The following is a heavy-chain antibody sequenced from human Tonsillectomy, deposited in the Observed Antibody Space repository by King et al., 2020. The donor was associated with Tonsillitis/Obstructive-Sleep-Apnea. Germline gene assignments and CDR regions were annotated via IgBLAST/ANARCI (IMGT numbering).Heavy chain of an antibody. CDR1: GFTFSSYE. Sequence: VQLVESGGGLVQPGGSLRLSCAASGFTFSSYEMNWVRQAPGKGLEWVSYISSSGSTIYCADSVKGRFTISRDNAKNSLSLQMNSLRAEDTAVYYCARLTSTDYFDYWGQGTLVTVSS. D-gene: IGHD4-17*01. J-gene: IGHJ4*02. CDR3: ARLTSTDYFDY. CDR2: ISSSGSTI. V-gene: IGHV3-48*03.